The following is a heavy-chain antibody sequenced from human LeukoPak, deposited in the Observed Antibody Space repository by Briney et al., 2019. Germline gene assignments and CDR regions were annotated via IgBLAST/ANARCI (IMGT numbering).Heavy chain of an antibody. CDR3: ARRPYYDFWSGYYTSAWFDP. CDR1: GGSFSGYY. CDR2: INHSGST. Sequence: TSETLSLTCAVYGGSFSGYYWSWIRQPPGKGLEWIGEINHSGSTNYNPSLKSRVTISVDTSKNQFSLKLSSVTAADTAVYYCARRPYYDFWSGYYTSAWFDPWGQGTLSPSPQ. D-gene: IGHD3-3*01. V-gene: IGHV4-34*01. J-gene: IGHJ5*02.